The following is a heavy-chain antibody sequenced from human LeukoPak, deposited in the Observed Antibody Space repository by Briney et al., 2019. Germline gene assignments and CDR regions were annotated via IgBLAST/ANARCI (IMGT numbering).Heavy chain of an antibody. CDR1: GYSISSGYY. V-gene: IGHV4-38-2*02. J-gene: IGHJ6*03. CDR2: IYHSGST. CDR3: ARRNHYFYYMDV. Sequence: SETLSLTCTVSGYSISSGYYWGWIRQPPGKGLEWIGSIYHSGSTYYNPSLKSRVTISVDTSKNQFSLRLISVTAADTAVYYCARRNHYFYYMDVWGKGTTVTVSS. D-gene: IGHD1-14*01.